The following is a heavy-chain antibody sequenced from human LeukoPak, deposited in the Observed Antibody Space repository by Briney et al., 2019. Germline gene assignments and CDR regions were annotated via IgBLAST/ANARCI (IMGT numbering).Heavy chain of an antibody. V-gene: IGHV4-59*01. CDR2: IYYSGST. CDR3: ARGYDSSGYEYFDY. Sequence: SSETLSLTCTVSGGSISSYYWSWIRQPPGKGLEWIGYIYYSGSTNYNPCLKSRVTISVDTYKNQLSLRVSSVTAADTAVYYCARGYDSSGYEYFDYWGQGTLVTVSS. CDR1: GGSISSYY. J-gene: IGHJ4*02. D-gene: IGHD3-22*01.